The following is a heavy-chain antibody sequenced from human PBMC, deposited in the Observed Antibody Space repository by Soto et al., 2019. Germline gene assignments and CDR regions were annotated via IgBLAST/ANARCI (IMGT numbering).Heavy chain of an antibody. D-gene: IGHD6-6*01. Sequence: ASVKVSCKASGYTFTGYYMHWVRQAPGQGLEWMGWINPNSGGTNYAQKFQGRVTMTRDTSISTAYMELSRLRSDDTAVYYCASHYSSSSLGLDQNYYYYHGMDVWGQGTTVTVSS. J-gene: IGHJ6*02. CDR2: INPNSGGT. CDR3: ASHYSSSSLGLDQNYYYYHGMDV. CDR1: GYTFTGYY. V-gene: IGHV1-2*02.